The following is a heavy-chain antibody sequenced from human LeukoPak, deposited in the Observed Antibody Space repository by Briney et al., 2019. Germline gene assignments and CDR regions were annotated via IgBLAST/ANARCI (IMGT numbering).Heavy chain of an antibody. J-gene: IGHJ3*02. Sequence: PGGSLRLSCTASGFTFNAYWMSWVRQAPGKGLEWVANIKQDGSDKHYVDSVKGRFTISRVNAKNSLYLQMNSLRAEDTALYYCAGDQGTTVTSYAFNIWGQGTVVTVSP. CDR1: GFTFNAYW. CDR2: IKQDGSDK. CDR3: AGDQGTTVTSYAFNI. V-gene: IGHV3-7*01. D-gene: IGHD4-17*01.